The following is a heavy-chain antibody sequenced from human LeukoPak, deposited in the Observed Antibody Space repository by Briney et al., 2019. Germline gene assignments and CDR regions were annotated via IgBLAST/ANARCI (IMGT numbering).Heavy chain of an antibody. CDR1: GYTFTSFG. D-gene: IGHD3-16*02. Sequence: ASVKVSCKASGYTFTSFGVSWVRQAPGQGLEWMGWISGYNGDTNFAQKFQGRVTMTTDTSTSTAYMELRSLRSDDTAIYYCARDPMITLGGFIDTTLGGAFDLWGQGTMATVS. CDR3: ARDPMITLGGFIDTTLGGAFDL. J-gene: IGHJ3*01. CDR2: ISGYNGDT. V-gene: IGHV1-18*04.